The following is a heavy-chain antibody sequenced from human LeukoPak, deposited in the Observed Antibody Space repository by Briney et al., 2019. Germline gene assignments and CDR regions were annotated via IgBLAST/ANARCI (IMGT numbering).Heavy chain of an antibody. CDR2: INGDGTST. Sequence: RGSLRLSCAASEFTFRSSWMHWVRQAPGKGLVWVSRINGDGTSTTYADSVKGRFTISRDNAKNTLYLQMNSLRDEDTAVYYCAGGLTNYYYTVAYWGQGTLVTVSS. D-gene: IGHD3-3*01. V-gene: IGHV3-74*03. CDR3: AGGLTNYYYTVAY. J-gene: IGHJ4*02. CDR1: EFTFRSSW.